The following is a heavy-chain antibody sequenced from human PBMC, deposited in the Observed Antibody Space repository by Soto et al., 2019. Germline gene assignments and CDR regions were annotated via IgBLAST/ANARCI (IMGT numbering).Heavy chain of an antibody. CDR2: LYSDGST. V-gene: IGHV3-53*01. J-gene: IGHJ4*02. Sequence: EVQLVESGGWLIQPGGSLRLSCAASGFTVTNNYMGWVRQAPGKGLESVSVLYSDGSTNYADSVKGRFTISRDNPKNTLYLQMNSLRVEDTALYYCATAFCTDGSSCGFDYWGQGTLVTVSS. CDR3: ATAFCTDGSSCGFDY. D-gene: IGHD2-8*01. CDR1: GFTVTNNY.